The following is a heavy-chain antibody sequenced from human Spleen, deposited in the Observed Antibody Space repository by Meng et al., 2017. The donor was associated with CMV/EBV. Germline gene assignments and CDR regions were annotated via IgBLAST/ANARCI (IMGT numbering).Heavy chain of an antibody. Sequence: SETLSLTCTVSGASVGSTSYFWVWIRQPPGKGLEWIGDINHSGSTNYNPSLKSRVIISVDTSKNQFSLNLRSVTAADTAVYYCAKDRGSYAQLDYWGQGTLVTVSS. V-gene: IGHV4-39*07. CDR1: GASVGSTSYF. D-gene: IGHD1-26*01. CDR3: AKDRGSYAQLDY. CDR2: INHSGST. J-gene: IGHJ4*02.